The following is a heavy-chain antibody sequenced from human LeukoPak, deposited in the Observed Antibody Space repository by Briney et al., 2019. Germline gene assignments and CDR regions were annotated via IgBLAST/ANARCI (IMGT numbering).Heavy chain of an antibody. CDR1: GYSFTSYW. Sequence: GESLKISCKGSGYSFTSYWIGWVRQMPGKGLEWMGIIYPGDSDTRYSPSFQGQVPISADKSISTAYLQWSSLKASDTAMYYCARNSYYYDSSGYYKSFDYRGQGTLVTVSS. CDR2: IYPGDSDT. CDR3: ARNSYYYDSSGYYKSFDY. D-gene: IGHD3-22*01. J-gene: IGHJ4*02. V-gene: IGHV5-51*01.